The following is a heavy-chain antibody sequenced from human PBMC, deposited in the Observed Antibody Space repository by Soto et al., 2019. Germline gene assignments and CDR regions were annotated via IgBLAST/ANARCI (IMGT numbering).Heavy chain of an antibody. Sequence: QVRLQEPGPGLVDPSGTLSLTCAVSGDSVSSSSCWSWVRQAPGKGLEWIGEIYHSGTFNYNPSLASRVSASLDKSRNQLSLNLKSVTAADTAVYYWVGSVPAATWKYTGMDVWGQGTTVTVSS. CDR1: GDSVSSSSC. J-gene: IGHJ6*02. CDR3: VGSVPAATWKYTGMDV. D-gene: IGHD6-25*01. CDR2: IYHSGTF. V-gene: IGHV4-4*02.